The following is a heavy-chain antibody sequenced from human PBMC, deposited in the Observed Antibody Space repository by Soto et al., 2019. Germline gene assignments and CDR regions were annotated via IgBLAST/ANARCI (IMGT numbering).Heavy chain of an antibody. D-gene: IGHD3-10*01. V-gene: IGHV3-53*01. CDR1: GFTVSSNY. CDR2: IYSGGST. Sequence: GGSLRLSCAASGFTVSSNYMSWVRQAPGKGLEWVSVIYSGGSTYYADSVKGRFTISRDNSKNTLYLQMNSLRAEDTAVYYCARATSLKPGDPNAFDIWGQGTMVTVSS. CDR3: ARATSLKPGDPNAFDI. J-gene: IGHJ3*02.